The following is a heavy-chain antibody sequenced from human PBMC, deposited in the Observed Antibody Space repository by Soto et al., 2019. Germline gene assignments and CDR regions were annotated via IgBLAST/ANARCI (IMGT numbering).Heavy chain of an antibody. Sequence: QVQLQESGPGLVKPSETLSLTCTVSGGSISSYYWSLIRQPPGKGLEWMGYIYYSGSTNYNPSLRGRVTISVDMSKNQFCLELSSVTAADTAVYYCARLPGIAARGGGWFDPWGQGTLVTVSS. D-gene: IGHD6-6*01. J-gene: IGHJ5*02. CDR3: ARLPGIAARGGGWFDP. V-gene: IGHV4-59*08. CDR1: GGSISSYY. CDR2: IYYSGST.